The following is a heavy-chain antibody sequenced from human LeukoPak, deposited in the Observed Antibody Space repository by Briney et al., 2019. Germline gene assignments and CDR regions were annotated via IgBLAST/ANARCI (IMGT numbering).Heavy chain of an antibody. J-gene: IGHJ4*02. CDR2: LHWNGVGT. CDR1: GFTFDDHG. CDR3: ARTPAGLVGATTDY. Sequence: GGSLRLSCAASGFTFDDHGMSWVREAPGKGLEWGCGLHWNGVGTRSADSVKGRFTISRDNAKTSMYLQINSLRAEDTAIYYCARTPAGLVGATTDYWGQGTLVTVSS. D-gene: IGHD1-26*01. V-gene: IGHV3-20*04.